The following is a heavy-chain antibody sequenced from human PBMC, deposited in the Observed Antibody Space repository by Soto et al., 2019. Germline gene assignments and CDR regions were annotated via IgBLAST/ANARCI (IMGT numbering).Heavy chain of an antibody. D-gene: IGHD6-6*01. CDR1: GGTFSSYT. J-gene: IGHJ2*01. CDR3: ARSRPQTLDWYFDL. Sequence: SVKVSCKASGGTFSSYTISWARQAPGQGLEWMGRIIPILGIANYAQKFQGRVTITADKSTSTAYMELSSLRSEDTAVYYCARSRPQTLDWYFDLWGRGTLVTVSS. V-gene: IGHV1-69*02. CDR2: IIPILGIA.